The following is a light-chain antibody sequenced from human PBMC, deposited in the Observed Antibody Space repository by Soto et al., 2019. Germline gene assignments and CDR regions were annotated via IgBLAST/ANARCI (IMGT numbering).Light chain of an antibody. CDR1: SSDVGGYNS. Sequence: QSALTQPPSAAGSPGQSVTISCTGTSSDVGGYNSVSWYQQHPGKAPKLIIYEVTKRPSGVPDRFSGSKSGNTASLTVSGLQGEDEADYYCSSHAGIINVVFGGGTKLTVL. CDR3: SSHAGIINVV. CDR2: EVT. J-gene: IGLJ3*02. V-gene: IGLV2-8*01.